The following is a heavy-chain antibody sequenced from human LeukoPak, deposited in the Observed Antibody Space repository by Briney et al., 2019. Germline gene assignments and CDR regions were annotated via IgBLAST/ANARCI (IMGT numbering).Heavy chain of an antibody. CDR3: ARGSILPTYYYDSSGYYTLDY. CDR2: IYYSGST. Sequence: SETLSLTCTVSGGSISSHYWSWIRQPPGEGLEWIGYIYYSGSTNYNPSLKSRVTISVDTSKNQFSLKLSSVTAADTAVYYCARGSILPTYYYDSSGYYTLDYWGQGTLVTVSS. D-gene: IGHD3-22*01. V-gene: IGHV4-59*11. J-gene: IGHJ4*02. CDR1: GGSISSHY.